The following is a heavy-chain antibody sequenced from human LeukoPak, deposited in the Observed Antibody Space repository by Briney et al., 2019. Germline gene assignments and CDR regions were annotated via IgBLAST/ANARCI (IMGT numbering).Heavy chain of an antibody. J-gene: IGHJ4*02. CDR2: FSVSGGST. V-gene: IGHV3-23*01. Sequence: GGSLRLSCAASGFTFKNYGMSWVRQAPGKGLEWVSTFSVSGGSTYYADSVKGRFTISRDNAKNSLYLQMNSLRAEDTAVYYCASNIGFDYWGQGTLVTVSS. CDR1: GFTFKNYG. D-gene: IGHD3-16*01. CDR3: ASNIGFDY.